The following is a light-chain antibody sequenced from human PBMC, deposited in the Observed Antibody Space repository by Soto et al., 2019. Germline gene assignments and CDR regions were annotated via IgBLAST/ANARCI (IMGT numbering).Light chain of an antibody. V-gene: IGLV1-40*01. Sequence: QSVLTQPPSVSGAPGQRVSISCTGTSSNIGAGYDVHWYQHLPGTAPKLLIFGDINRPSGVPDRFSGSKSGTSASLAITGLQAEDEADYYCQSYDSSLSISFFGGGTNLTVL. CDR2: GDI. CDR1: SSNIGAGYD. CDR3: QSYDSSLSISF. J-gene: IGLJ2*01.